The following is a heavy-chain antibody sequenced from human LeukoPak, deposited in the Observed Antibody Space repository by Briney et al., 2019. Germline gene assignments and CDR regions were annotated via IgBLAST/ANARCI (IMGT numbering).Heavy chain of an antibody. CDR1: GFTFSAHT. Sequence: PGGSLRLSCAASGFTFSAHTMSWVRQAPGKGLEWVSSISPSSTNIFQPASMKGRFTISRDNAKNSMYLQIHSLRVEDTAVYYSAREEWYEFYFDPWGQGTLVTASP. CDR3: AREEWYEFYFDP. J-gene: IGHJ5*01. D-gene: IGHD2-8*01. CDR2: ISPSSTNI. V-gene: IGHV3-21*01.